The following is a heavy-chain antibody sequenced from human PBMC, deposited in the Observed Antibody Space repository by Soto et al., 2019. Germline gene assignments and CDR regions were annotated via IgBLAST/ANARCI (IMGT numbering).Heavy chain of an antibody. CDR2: IYSGGST. CDR3: ARATDYSNYYYYYMVV. V-gene: IGHV3-66*01. CDR1: GFTVSSNY. D-gene: IGHD4-4*01. Sequence: GGSLRLSCAASGFTVSSNYMSWVRQAPGKGLEWVSVIYSGGSTYYADSVKGRFTISRDNSKNTLYLQMNSLRAEDTAVYYCARATDYSNYYYYYMVVWGKGTTVTVSS. J-gene: IGHJ6*03.